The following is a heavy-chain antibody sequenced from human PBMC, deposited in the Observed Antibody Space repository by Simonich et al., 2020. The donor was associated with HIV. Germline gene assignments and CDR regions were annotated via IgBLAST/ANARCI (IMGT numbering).Heavy chain of an antibody. D-gene: IGHD6-6*01. Sequence: EVQLVESGGGLVQPGGSLRLSCAASGFTFSSYWMHWVRQAPGKGLVWVSRSNSDGMSTSYADSVKGRFTISRDNAKNTLYLQMNSLRAEDTAVYYCARSGGSSSDAFDIWGQGTMVTVSS. CDR3: ARSGGSSSDAFDI. CDR1: GFTFSSYW. J-gene: IGHJ3*02. CDR2: SNSDGMST. V-gene: IGHV3-74*01.